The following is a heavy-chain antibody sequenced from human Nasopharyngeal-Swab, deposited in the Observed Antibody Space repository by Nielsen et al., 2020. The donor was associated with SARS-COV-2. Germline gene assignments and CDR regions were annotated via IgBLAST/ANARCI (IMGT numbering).Heavy chain of an antibody. CDR2: MNPNSGNP. D-gene: IGHD5-18*01. Sequence: ASVKVSCKASGYTFTFYDINWVRQATGQGLDWMGWMNPNSGNPGYAQKFQGRVTMTRTTSISTAYMELSSLRSEDTAVYYCARGRRGLVDSATNEFDYWGQGTLVTVSS. CDR3: ARGRRGLVDSATNEFDY. V-gene: IGHV1-8*01. CDR1: GYTFTFYD. J-gene: IGHJ4*02.